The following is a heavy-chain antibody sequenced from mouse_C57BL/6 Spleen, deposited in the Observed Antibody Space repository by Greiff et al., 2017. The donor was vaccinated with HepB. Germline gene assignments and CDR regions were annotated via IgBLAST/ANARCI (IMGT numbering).Heavy chain of an antibody. CDR3: ARDGITTVVATHWYFDV. J-gene: IGHJ1*03. Sequence: VQLQQPGAELVKPGASEKLSCKASGYTFTSYWMHWVKQRPGQGLEWIGMIHPNSGSTNYNEKFKSKATLTVDKSSSTAYMQLSSLTSEDSAVYYCARDGITTVVATHWYFDVWGTGTTVTVSS. V-gene: IGHV1-64*01. CDR1: GYTFTSYW. CDR2: IHPNSGST. D-gene: IGHD1-1*01.